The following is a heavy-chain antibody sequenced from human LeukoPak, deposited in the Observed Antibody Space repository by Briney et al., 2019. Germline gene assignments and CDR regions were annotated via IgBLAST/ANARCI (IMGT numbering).Heavy chain of an antibody. Sequence: GGSLRLSCAASGFTFSDYYMSWIRQAPGKGLEWVSYISSSSSYTNYADSVKGRFTISRDNAKNSLYLQMNSLGAEDTAVYYCARESIAVAGTDYWGQGTLVTVSS. J-gene: IGHJ4*02. CDR1: GFTFSDYY. CDR3: ARESIAVAGTDY. D-gene: IGHD6-19*01. CDR2: ISSSSSYT. V-gene: IGHV3-11*06.